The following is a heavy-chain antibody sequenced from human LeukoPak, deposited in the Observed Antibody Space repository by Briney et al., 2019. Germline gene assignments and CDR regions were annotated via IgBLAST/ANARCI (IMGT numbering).Heavy chain of an antibody. Sequence: ASVKVSCKASGYTFTNYAMNWVRQAPGQGLEWMGWVNTNTGNPTYAQGFTGRFVFSLDTSVSTAYLQISSLKAEDTAVYYCARDGSSGWPLYYYYGMDVWGQGTTVTVSS. CDR1: GYTFTNYA. D-gene: IGHD6-19*01. CDR3: ARDGSSGWPLYYYYGMDV. CDR2: VNTNTGNP. J-gene: IGHJ6*02. V-gene: IGHV7-4-1*02.